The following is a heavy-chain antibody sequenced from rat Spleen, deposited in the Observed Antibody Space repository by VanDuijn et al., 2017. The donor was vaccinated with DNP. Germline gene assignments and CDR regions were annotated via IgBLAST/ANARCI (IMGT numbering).Heavy chain of an antibody. CDR1: GFTFSKYD. J-gene: IGHJ2*01. V-gene: IGHV5-7*01. CDR3: AKNSGYYFDY. D-gene: IGHD4-3*01. Sequence: EVQLVESGGDLVQPGRSLKLSCAASGFTFSKYDMAWVRQAPKKGLEWVATISYDGSSTYYRDSVKGRFTISRDNAKSSLYLQMNSLKSEDTATYYCAKNSGYYFDYWGQGVMVTVSS. CDR2: ISYDGSST.